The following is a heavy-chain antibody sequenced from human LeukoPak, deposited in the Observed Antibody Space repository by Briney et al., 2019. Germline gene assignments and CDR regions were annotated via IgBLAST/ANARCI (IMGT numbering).Heavy chain of an antibody. V-gene: IGHV4-4*07. J-gene: IGHJ5*02. CDR3: ARDRGQQWLWWFDP. CDR2: IYTSGST. Sequence: PSETLSLTCTVSGGSISSYYWTWIRQPAGKGLEWIGRIYTSGSTNYNPSLKSRVTMSVDTSKNQFSLKLSSVTAADTAVYYCARDRGQQWLWWFDPWGQGTLVTVSS. CDR1: GGSISSYY. D-gene: IGHD6-19*01.